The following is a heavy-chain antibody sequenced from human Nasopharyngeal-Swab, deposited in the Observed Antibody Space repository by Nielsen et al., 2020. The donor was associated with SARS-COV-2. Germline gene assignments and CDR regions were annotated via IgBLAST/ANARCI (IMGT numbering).Heavy chain of an antibody. Sequence: SETLSLTCTVSGGSISRGGYYWSWIRQHPGKGREWIGYIYYSGSTYYNPSLKSRVTISVDTSKNQFSLKLSSVTAADTAVYYCARATMIVVVIGAFDIWGQGTMVTVSS. J-gene: IGHJ3*02. CDR2: IYYSGST. V-gene: IGHV4-31*03. CDR1: GGSISRGGYY. D-gene: IGHD3-22*01. CDR3: ARATMIVVVIGAFDI.